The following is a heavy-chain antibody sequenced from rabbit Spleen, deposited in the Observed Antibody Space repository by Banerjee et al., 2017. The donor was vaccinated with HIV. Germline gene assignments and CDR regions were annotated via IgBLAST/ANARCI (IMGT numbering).Heavy chain of an antibody. V-gene: IGHV1S45*01. CDR2: INTYTARP. CDR3: ARDLATVVGWNFNL. J-gene: IGHJ4*01. Sequence: QEQLVESGGGLVKPGASPTLTCTASGFSFSSIYWICWVRQAPGKGLQWIACINTYTARPVYATWAKGRFTISRTSSTTVTLQMTSLTAADTATYFCARDLATVVGWNFNLWGQGTLVTVS. CDR1: GFSFSSIYW. D-gene: IGHD3-1*01.